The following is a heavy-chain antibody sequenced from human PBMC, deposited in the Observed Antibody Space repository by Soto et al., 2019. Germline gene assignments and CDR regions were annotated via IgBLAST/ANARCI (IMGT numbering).Heavy chain of an antibody. J-gene: IGHJ6*02. CDR1: GSSLSNARMG. CDR3: ARIRWLQGYGMDV. CDR2: IFSNDEK. Sequence: SGPTLVNPTETLTLTCTVSGSSLSNARMGVSWIRQPPGKALEWLAHIFSNDEKSYSTSLKSRLTISKDTSKSQVVLTMTNMDPVDTATYYCARIRWLQGYGMDVWGQGTTVTVSS. V-gene: IGHV2-26*01. D-gene: IGHD5-12*01.